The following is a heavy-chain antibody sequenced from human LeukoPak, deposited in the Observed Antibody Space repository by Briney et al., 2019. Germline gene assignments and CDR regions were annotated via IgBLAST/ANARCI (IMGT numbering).Heavy chain of an antibody. CDR3: AKEGVPGRGLSWFDP. V-gene: IGHV3-23*01. J-gene: IGHJ5*02. CDR1: GFTFSSYA. CDR2: ISGSGGST. D-gene: IGHD2-2*01. Sequence: PGGSLRLSCAASGFTFSSYAMSWVHQAPGKGLDWVSAISGSGGSTYYADSVKGRFTISRDSSKNTLYLQINSLRAEDTAVYYCAKEGVPGRGLSWFDPWGQGTLVTVSS.